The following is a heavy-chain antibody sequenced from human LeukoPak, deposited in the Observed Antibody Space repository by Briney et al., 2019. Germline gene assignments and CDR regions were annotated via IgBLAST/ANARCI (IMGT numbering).Heavy chain of an antibody. Sequence: PGGSLRFSCAASGFTFGNAWMNWVRQAPGKGLEWVGRIKSKTDGGTADYAAPVKGRFTISRDDSKNTLYLQMNSLKTEDTAVYYCTRDRRDSSGWYGGFDYWGQGTLVTVSS. D-gene: IGHD6-19*01. J-gene: IGHJ4*02. CDR3: TRDRRDSSGWYGGFDY. CDR1: GFTFGNAW. CDR2: IKSKTDGGTA. V-gene: IGHV3-15*07.